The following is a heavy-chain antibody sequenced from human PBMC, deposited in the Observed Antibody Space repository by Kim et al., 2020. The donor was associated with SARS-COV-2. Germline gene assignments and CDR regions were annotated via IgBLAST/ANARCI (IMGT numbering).Heavy chain of an antibody. CDR1: GGSISSYY. CDR3: ARDRGYNWNYYYYGMDV. J-gene: IGHJ6*02. Sequence: SETLSLTCTVSGGSISSYYWSWIRQPPGKGLEWIGYIYYSGSTNYNPSLKSRVTISVDTSKNQFSLKLSSVTAADTAVYYCARDRGYNWNYYYYGMDVWGQETTVTVSS. CDR2: IYYSGST. D-gene: IGHD1-20*01. V-gene: IGHV4-59*01.